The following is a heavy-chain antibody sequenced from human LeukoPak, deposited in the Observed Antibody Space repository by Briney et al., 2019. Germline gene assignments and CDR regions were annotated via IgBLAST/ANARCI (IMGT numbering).Heavy chain of an antibody. J-gene: IGHJ6*02. Sequence: GESLKISCKGSGYSFSSYWISWVRQMPGKGLEWMGIIYPGDSDTRYSPSFQGQVTISADKSISTAYLQWSSLKASDTAMYYCARHSGYIVGATVLYYGMDVWGQGTTVTVSS. D-gene: IGHD1-26*01. CDR2: IYPGDSDT. CDR3: ARHSGYIVGATVLYYGMDV. CDR1: GYSFSSYW. V-gene: IGHV5-51*01.